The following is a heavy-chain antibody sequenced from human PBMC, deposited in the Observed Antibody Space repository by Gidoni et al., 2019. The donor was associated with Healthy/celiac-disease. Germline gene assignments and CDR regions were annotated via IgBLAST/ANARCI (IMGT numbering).Heavy chain of an antibody. CDR3: AKAIQPYDILTGSDY. Sequence: QVQLVESGRGVFQPGRHLRLSWAASGFIFRSYGMHWVRQSPGKGLEWVAVRSYDGSNKYYADSVKGRFPISRDNSKNTLYLQMNSLRAEDTAVYYCAKAIQPYDILTGSDYWGQGTLVTVSS. J-gene: IGHJ4*02. V-gene: IGHV3-30*18. D-gene: IGHD3-9*01. CDR1: GFIFRSYG. CDR2: RSYDGSNK.